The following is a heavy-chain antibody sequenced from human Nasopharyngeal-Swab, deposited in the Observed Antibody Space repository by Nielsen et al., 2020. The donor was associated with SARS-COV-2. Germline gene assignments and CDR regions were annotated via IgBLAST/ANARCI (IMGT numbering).Heavy chain of an antibody. CDR2: ISSSGSTI. J-gene: IGHJ3*02. V-gene: IGHV3-48*03. D-gene: IGHD3-22*01. CDR3: ATEERITMIVVVITKAFDI. CDR1: GFTFSSYD. Sequence: GGSLRLSCAASGFTFSSYDMNWVRQAPGKGLEWVSFISSSGSTIYYADSVKGRFTISRDNAKNSLYLQMNSLSAEDTAVYYCATEERITMIVVVITKAFDIWGQGTMVTVSS.